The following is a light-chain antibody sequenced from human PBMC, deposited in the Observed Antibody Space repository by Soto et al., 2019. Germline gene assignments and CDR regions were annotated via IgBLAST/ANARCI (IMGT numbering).Light chain of an antibody. V-gene: IGKV1-6*01. J-gene: IGKJ4*01. CDR3: LQDYNYPLT. CDR1: QDIGND. Sequence: IQLTQAPASLSASVGYRLTITCRASQDIGNDLGWYQQKKGKAPKLVIYGASNLQSGVPSRFSGSGFGTDFYLTISSLQTEDSATYYCLQDYNYPLTFGGGTKVDIK. CDR2: GAS.